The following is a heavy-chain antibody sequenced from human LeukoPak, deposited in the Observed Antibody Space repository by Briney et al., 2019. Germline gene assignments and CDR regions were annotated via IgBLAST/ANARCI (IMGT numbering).Heavy chain of an antibody. CDR3: ARDAPLRWFDP. D-gene: IGHD3-16*01. CDR1: GGSISIGSYY. Sequence: PSQTLSLTCTVSGGSISIGSYYWSWIRQPAGKGLEWIGRFYTSGTTNYNPSLKSRVTISVDTSKNQFSLKLSSVTAADTAVYYCARDAPLRWFDPWGQGTLVTVSS. V-gene: IGHV4-61*02. J-gene: IGHJ5*02. CDR2: FYTSGTT.